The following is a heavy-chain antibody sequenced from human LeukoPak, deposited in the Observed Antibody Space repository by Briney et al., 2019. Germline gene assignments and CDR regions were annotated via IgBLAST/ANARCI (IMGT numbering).Heavy chain of an antibody. CDR2: IDTTSTTM. CDR3: TRGLVVVAQYFQH. J-gene: IGHJ1*01. Sequence: GGSLRLSCAASGFTFDTYTMNWVRQAPGTGLEWVSYIDTTSTTMYYADSVKGRFTISRDNAKNSLYLQMNSLRVEDTAVYYSTRGLVVVAQYFQHWGQGTLVTLSS. D-gene: IGHD2-15*01. V-gene: IGHV3-48*01. CDR1: GFTFDTYT.